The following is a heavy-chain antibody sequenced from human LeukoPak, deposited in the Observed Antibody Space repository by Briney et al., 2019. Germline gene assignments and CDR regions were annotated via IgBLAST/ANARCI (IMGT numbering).Heavy chain of an antibody. CDR1: GGSISSYY. V-gene: IGHV4-4*07. CDR3: ARLVGIVVVPAGTYYYYYYYMDV. D-gene: IGHD2-2*01. J-gene: IGHJ6*03. CDR2: IYTSGST. Sequence: PSETLSLTCTVSGGSISSYYWSWIRQPAGKGLEWIGRIYTSGSTNYNPSLKSRVTMSVDTSKNQFFLKLSSVTAADTAVYYCARLVGIVVVPAGTYYYYYYYMDVWGKGTTVTVSS.